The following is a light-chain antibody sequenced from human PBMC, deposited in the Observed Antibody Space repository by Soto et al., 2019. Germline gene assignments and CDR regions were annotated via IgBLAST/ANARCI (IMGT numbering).Light chain of an antibody. V-gene: IGKV3-11*01. CDR1: ESVTDY. Sequence: ELVLTQSPATLVVSREGIATLACRASESVTDYLAWYQQKPGQAPRLLVYDVSNRAAGIPTRFSGGGSGTDFTLTISNVEPEDFAVYYCKQRSDWPWTFGQGTKVDIK. CDR3: KQRSDWPWT. CDR2: DVS. J-gene: IGKJ1*01.